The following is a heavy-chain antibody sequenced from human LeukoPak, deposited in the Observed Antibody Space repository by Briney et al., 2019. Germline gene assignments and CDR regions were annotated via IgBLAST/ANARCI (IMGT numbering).Heavy chain of an antibody. CDR3: ARHPYSGSYHFDY. D-gene: IGHD1-26*01. Sequence: ASVTASCKASGYIFTVYYMHWVRQAPGQGLEWMGWINPNSGGTNSAQKFQGRVTMTRDTSISTAYMELSRLTSDDTAVYYCARHPYSGSYHFDYWGQGTLVTASS. J-gene: IGHJ4*02. CDR1: GYIFTVYY. CDR2: INPNSGGT. V-gene: IGHV1-2*02.